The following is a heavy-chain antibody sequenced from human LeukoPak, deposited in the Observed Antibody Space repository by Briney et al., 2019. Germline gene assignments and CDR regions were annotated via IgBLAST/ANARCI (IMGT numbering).Heavy chain of an antibody. CDR1: GFTFSSYW. V-gene: IGHV3-74*01. D-gene: IGHD6-13*01. CDR3: ARDVAAAGTNWFDP. J-gene: IGHJ5*02. Sequence: GGSLRLSCAASGFTFSSYWMNWVRQAPGKGLVWVSRIASDGSSTTYADSVKGRFSISRDNAKNTLYLQMNSLRAEDTAVYYCARDVAAAGTNWFDPWGQGTLVTVSS. CDR2: IASDGSST.